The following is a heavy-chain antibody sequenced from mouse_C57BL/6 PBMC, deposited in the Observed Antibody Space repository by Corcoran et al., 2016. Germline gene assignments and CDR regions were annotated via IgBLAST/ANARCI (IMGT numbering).Heavy chain of an antibody. CDR1: GYTFTTYG. D-gene: IGHD2-1*01. V-gene: IGHV9-3*01. Sequence: QIQLVQSGPELKKPGETVKISCKASGYTFTTYGMSWVKQAPGKGLKWMGWINTYSGVPTYADDFKGRFAFSLETSASTAYLQINNLKNEDTATYFCAIYYGNYRYSMDYWGQGTSVTVSS. J-gene: IGHJ4*01. CDR3: AIYYGNYRYSMDY. CDR2: INTYSGVP.